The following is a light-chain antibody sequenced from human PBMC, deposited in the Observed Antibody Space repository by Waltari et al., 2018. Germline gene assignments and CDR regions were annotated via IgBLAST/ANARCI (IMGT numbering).Light chain of an antibody. CDR2: KAS. J-gene: IGKJ3*01. Sequence: DIHMTQSPSTLSASVGDTVIITCRASQNINTWLAWYQQKLGRAPKLLIYKASNLQSGVPSRFSGSGSGTEFTLTISSLQPGDFATYYCLQYNKYSLFTFGPGTNVDIK. CDR1: QNINTW. CDR3: LQYNKYSLFT. V-gene: IGKV1-5*03.